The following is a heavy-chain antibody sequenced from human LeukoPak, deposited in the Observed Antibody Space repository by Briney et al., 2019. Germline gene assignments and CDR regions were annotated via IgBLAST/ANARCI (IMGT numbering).Heavy chain of an antibody. CDR2: IKTDGRTT. CDR3: GGERDFRIDY. Sequence: GGSLRLSCAASGFTFISYHMHWVRQGPGEGLVWVSRIKTDGRTTNYADSVKGRFTVSRDNVRNTVYLQMNSLRAEDTAVYYCGGERDFRIDYWGQGTLVTVFS. D-gene: IGHD3-3*01. CDR1: GFTFISYH. V-gene: IGHV3-74*01. J-gene: IGHJ4*02.